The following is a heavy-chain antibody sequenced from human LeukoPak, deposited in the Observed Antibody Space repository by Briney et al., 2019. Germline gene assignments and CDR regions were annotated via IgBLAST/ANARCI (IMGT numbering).Heavy chain of an antibody. CDR2: MNPNSGNT. CDR3: ARAPEYDYVWGSYRFIF. D-gene: IGHD3-16*02. Sequence: VASVKVSCKASGYTFTSYDINWVRQATGQGLEWMGWMNPNSGNTGYAQKLQGRVTITADKSTSTAYMELSSLRSEDTAVYYCARAPEYDYVWGSYRFIFWGQGTLVTVSS. J-gene: IGHJ4*02. CDR1: GYTFTSYD. V-gene: IGHV1-8*01.